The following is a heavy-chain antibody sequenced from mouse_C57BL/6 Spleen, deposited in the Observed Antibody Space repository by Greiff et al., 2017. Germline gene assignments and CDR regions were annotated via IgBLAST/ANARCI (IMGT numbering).Heavy chain of an antibody. CDR3: ARKRGTAQARAYYFDY. Sequence: VQLKQSGPELVKPGASVKISCKASGYSFTGYYMNWVKQSPEKSLEWIGEINPSTDGTTYNQKFKAKATLTVDKSSSTAYMQLKSLTSEDSAVYYCARKRGTAQARAYYFDYWGQGTTLTVSS. J-gene: IGHJ2*01. D-gene: IGHD3-2*02. CDR1: GYSFTGYY. V-gene: IGHV1-42*01. CDR2: INPSTDGT.